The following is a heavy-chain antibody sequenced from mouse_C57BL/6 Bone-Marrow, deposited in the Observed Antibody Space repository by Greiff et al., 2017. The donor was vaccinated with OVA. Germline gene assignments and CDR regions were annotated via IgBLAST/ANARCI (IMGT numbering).Heavy chain of an antibody. CDR3: ARDAGDYDVWYAMDY. J-gene: IGHJ4*01. Sequence: EVQGVESGGGLVQSGRSLRLSCATSGFTFSDFYMEWVRQAPGKGLEWIAASRNKANDYTTEYSASVKGRFIVSRDTSQSILYLQMNALRAEDTAIYYCARDAGDYDVWYAMDYWGQGTSVTVSS. CDR2: SRNKANDYTT. V-gene: IGHV7-1*01. CDR1: GFTFSDFY. D-gene: IGHD2-4*01.